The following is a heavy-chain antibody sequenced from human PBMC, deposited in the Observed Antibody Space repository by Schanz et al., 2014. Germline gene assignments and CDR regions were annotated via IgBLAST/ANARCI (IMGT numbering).Heavy chain of an antibody. CDR3: LAPDYGMDV. J-gene: IGHJ6*02. CDR2: ISGSGGST. CDR1: GFTFSSYA. Sequence: EVQLVESGGDLVQPGGSLRLSCAASGFTFSSYAMSWVRQAPGKGLEWVSAISGSGGSTYYADSVKGRFTISRDNAENTLFLQMNSLRAEDTAVYYCLAPDYGMDVWGQGTTVTVSS. V-gene: IGHV3-23*04.